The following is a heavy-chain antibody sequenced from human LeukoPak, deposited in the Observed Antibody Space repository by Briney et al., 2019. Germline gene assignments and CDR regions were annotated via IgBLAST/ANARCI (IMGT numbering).Heavy chain of an antibody. D-gene: IGHD1-26*01. CDR1: GGSISSGGYY. Sequence: PSQTLSLTCTVSGGSISSGGYYWSWIRQHPGKGLEWIGYIYYSGSTYYNPSLKSRVTISVDTSKNQFSLKLSSVTAADTAVYYCARGSWSQVPFYYWGQGTLVTVSS. J-gene: IGHJ4*02. CDR2: IYYSGST. V-gene: IGHV4-31*03. CDR3: ARGSWSQVPFYY.